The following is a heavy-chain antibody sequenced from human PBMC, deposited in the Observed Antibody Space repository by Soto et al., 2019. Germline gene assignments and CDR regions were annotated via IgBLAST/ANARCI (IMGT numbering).Heavy chain of an antibody. V-gene: IGHV1-69*08. CDR3: ARDRITYYGDYGGGFGY. CDR1: GGTFSSYT. CDR2: IIPILGIA. J-gene: IGHJ4*02. D-gene: IGHD4-17*01. Sequence: QVQLVQSGAEVKKPGSSVKVSCKASGGTFSSYTISWVRQAPGQGLEWMGRIIPILGIANYAQKFQGRVTITADKSTSTAYMELSSLRSEDTAVYYCARDRITYYGDYGGGFGYWGQGTLVTVSS.